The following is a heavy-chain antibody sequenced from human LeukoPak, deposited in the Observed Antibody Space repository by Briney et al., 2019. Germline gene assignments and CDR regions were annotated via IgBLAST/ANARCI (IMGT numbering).Heavy chain of an antibody. V-gene: IGHV3-23*01. J-gene: IGHJ4*02. CDR2: ISGSGAST. Sequence: GGSLRLSCAASGFTFSSYGMTWVRQAPGKGPEWVSAISGSGASTYYADSVKGRFTISRDNSKNTLHLQMNNLRAEDTAVYYCAKDVLRSLYDNSGYFDYWGQETLVTVSS. D-gene: IGHD3-22*01. CDR1: GFTFSSYG. CDR3: AKDVLRSLYDNSGYFDY.